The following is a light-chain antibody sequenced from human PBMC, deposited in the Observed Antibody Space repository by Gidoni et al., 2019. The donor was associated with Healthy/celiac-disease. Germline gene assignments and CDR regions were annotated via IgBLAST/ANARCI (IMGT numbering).Light chain of an antibody. CDR2: GAS. V-gene: IGKV3-15*01. CDR1: QSVSSN. CDR3: QQYNNWPLLT. J-gene: IGKJ4*01. Sequence: ERVMTQSPDTLSVSPGERATLSCRASQSVSSNFAWYQQKPGQAPRLLIYGASTRATGIPARFSGSGSGTEFTLTISSLQSEDFAVYYCQQYNNWPLLTFGGXTKVEIK.